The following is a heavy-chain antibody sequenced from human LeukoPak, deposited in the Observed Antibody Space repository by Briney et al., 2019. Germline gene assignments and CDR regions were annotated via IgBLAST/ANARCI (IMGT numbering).Heavy chain of an antibody. Sequence: GRSLRLSCAASGFTFSSYGMHWVRQAPGKGLEXVAVISYDGSNKYYADSVKGRFTISRDNSKNTLYLQMNSLRAEDTAVYYCAKVSQLMRAFDIWGQGTMVTVSS. CDR1: GFTFSSYG. D-gene: IGHD2-2*01. CDR2: ISYDGSNK. CDR3: AKVSQLMRAFDI. V-gene: IGHV3-30*18. J-gene: IGHJ3*02.